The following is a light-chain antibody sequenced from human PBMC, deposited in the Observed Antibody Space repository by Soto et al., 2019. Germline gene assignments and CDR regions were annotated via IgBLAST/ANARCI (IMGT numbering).Light chain of an antibody. Sequence: QSVLTQPASVSGSPGQSITISCTGTSSDVGGYNYVSWYQQHPGKAPKLMIYEVSSRPSGVSNRFSGSKSGNTASLTISGLQAEDEADYYCSSYTSSSTRVVFGGGTKLTVL. J-gene: IGLJ2*01. CDR2: EVS. CDR3: SSYTSSSTRVV. V-gene: IGLV2-14*01. CDR1: SSDVGGYNY.